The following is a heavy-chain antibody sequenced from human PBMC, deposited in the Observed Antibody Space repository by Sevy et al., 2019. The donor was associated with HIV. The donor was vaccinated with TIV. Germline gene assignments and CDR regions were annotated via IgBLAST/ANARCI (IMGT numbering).Heavy chain of an antibody. CDR1: GFIFSNYA. CDR3: AKGGIPSIGTQGAFDS. CDR2: KTAGAAVT. J-gene: IGHJ4*02. V-gene: IGHV3-23*01. Sequence: GGSLRLSCAASGFIFSNYAMSWVRQAPGKGLEWISTKTAGAAVTYYADSVKGRFTISRDNSKNTLFLQMNSLRAEDTAVYYCAKGGIPSIGTQGAFDSWGQGTLVTVSS. D-gene: IGHD6-6*01.